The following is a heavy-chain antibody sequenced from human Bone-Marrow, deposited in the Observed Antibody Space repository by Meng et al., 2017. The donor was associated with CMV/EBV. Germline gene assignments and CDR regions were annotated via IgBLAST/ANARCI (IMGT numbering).Heavy chain of an antibody. Sequence: LSCAIFGDSVSSNSAAWNWIRQCPSRGLEWLGRTYYRSKWYNDYAVSVKSRITINPDTSKNQFSLQLNSVTAEDTAVYYCARAPVAAPGGFFDYWGQGTRVTVSS. D-gene: IGHD6-19*01. CDR3: ARAPVAAPGGFFDY. J-gene: IGHJ4*02. V-gene: IGHV6-1*01. CDR2: TYYRSKWYN. CDR1: GDSVSSNSAA.